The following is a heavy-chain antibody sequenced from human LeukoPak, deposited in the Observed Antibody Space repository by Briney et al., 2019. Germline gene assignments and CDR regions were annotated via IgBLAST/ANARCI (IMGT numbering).Heavy chain of an antibody. Sequence: ASVRVSCKASGYTFISYGISWVRHAPGQGLEWMGWISGYNGNTNYAQKLQGRVTMTTDTSTSTAYMELRSLRSDDTAVYYCARDRAREADYFDYWGQGTLVTVSS. CDR3: ARDRAREADYFDY. J-gene: IGHJ4*02. D-gene: IGHD6-6*01. CDR1: GYTFISYG. CDR2: ISGYNGNT. V-gene: IGHV1-18*01.